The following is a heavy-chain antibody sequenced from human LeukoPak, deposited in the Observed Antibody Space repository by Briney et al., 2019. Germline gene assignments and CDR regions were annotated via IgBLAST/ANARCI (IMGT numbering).Heavy chain of an antibody. V-gene: IGHV1-69*06. CDR3: ARAGIPGYCTNVTCSNWLDP. CDR2: IIPMFGTP. D-gene: IGHD2-8*01. Sequence: SVKVSCKTSGDTFTTYAIIWVRQAPGQGLEWVGGIIPMFGTPNHAQRLQGRVTITADKSTKTAYMELSSLRSEDTAVYYCARAGIPGYCTNVTCSNWLDPWGQGTLVTVSS. CDR1: GDTFTTYA. J-gene: IGHJ5*02.